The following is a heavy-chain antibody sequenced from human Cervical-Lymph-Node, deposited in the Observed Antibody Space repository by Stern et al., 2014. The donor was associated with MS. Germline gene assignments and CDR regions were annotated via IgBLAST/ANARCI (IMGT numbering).Heavy chain of an antibody. CDR3: ARCLLGSENAFDI. D-gene: IGHD2-15*01. J-gene: IGHJ3*02. CDR2: FSSYTGNT. Sequence: QLVQSGAEVKKPGASVKVSCKASGYTFTSYGISWVRQAPGQGLEWMGWFSSYTGNTNYAQKLQGIVTMSTDTSTSTADMELMSLRSDDTAVYYCARCLLGSENAFDIWGQGTMFTVSS. V-gene: IGHV1-18*01. CDR1: GYTFTSYG.